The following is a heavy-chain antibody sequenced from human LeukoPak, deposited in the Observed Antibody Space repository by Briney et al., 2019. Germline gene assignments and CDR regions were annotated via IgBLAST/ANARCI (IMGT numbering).Heavy chain of an antibody. CDR1: GFTFNSYG. CDR3: AKYLDQFDY. D-gene: IGHD2-2*03. CDR2: ISYDGSNK. V-gene: IGHV3-30*18. Sequence: GGSLRLSCAASGFTFNSYGMHWVRQAPGKGLEWVAVISYDGSNKYYADSVKGRFTISRDNSKNTLYLQTNSLRAEDTAVYYCAKYLDQFDYWGQGALVTVSS. J-gene: IGHJ4*02.